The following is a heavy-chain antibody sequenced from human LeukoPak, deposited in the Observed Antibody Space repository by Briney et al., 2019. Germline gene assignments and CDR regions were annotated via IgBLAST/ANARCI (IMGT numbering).Heavy chain of an antibody. V-gene: IGHV1-2*06. Sequence: ASVKVSCKASGYIFTDYYMHWVRQAPGQGLEWMGRINPNSGDTNYAQKFQGRVTMTRDTSVSTAYMELSRLRSDDTAVYYCASPDGRLGELSLTHWGQGTLVTVSS. CDR1: GYIFTDYY. CDR3: ASPDGRLGELSLTH. J-gene: IGHJ4*02. D-gene: IGHD3-16*02. CDR2: INPNSGDT.